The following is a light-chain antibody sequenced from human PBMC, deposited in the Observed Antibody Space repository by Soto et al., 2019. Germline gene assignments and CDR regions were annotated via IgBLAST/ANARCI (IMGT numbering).Light chain of an antibody. CDR3: QQRSNWPT. Sequence: ETVITHSPATLSVSPVERATLSCRASQSVSSKLAWYQQKPGQAPRLLIYDASNRATGIPARFSGSGSGTDFTLTISSLEPEDFAVYYCQQRSNWPTFGQGTRLE. J-gene: IGKJ5*01. CDR2: DAS. V-gene: IGKV3-11*01. CDR1: QSVSSK.